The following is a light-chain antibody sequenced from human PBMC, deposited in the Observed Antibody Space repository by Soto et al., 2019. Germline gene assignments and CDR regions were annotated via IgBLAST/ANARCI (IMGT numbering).Light chain of an antibody. V-gene: IGLV1-44*01. CDR3: AAWDDSLSGWV. Sequence: QSVLTQPPSASGTPGQRVSISCSGSSTNIGRNSISWYQNLPGTAPKLLIYTNNQRPSGVPARFSGSKSGTSASLAISGLQSEDEADYYCAAWDDSLSGWVFGGGNKLTVL. CDR1: STNIGRNS. J-gene: IGLJ3*02. CDR2: TNN.